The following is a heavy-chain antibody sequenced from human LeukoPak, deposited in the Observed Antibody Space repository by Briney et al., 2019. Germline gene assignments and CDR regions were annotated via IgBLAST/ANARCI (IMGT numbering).Heavy chain of an antibody. V-gene: IGHV4-39*01. CDR3: ARVGYYPDYYMDV. J-gene: IGHJ6*03. CDR1: GGSIRSSTYY. Sequence: SETLSLTCTVSGGSIRSSTYYWGWIRQPPGKGLEWIASIYYSGSTYYNPSLNSRVTISVDTSKNQFSLKLSSVTAADTAVYFCARVGYYPDYYMDVWGQGTLVTVSS. CDR2: IYYSGST. D-gene: IGHD2-21*01.